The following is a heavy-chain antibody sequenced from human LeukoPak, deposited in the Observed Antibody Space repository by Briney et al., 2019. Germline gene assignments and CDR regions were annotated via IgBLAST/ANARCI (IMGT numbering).Heavy chain of an antibody. CDR2: IYYSGST. D-gene: IGHD3-10*01. CDR1: GGSISSSSYY. J-gene: IGHJ6*03. CDR3: ARVMDYYYYYMDV. Sequence: SETLSLTCTVSGGSISSSSYYWGWIRQPPGKRLEWIGSIYYSGSTYYNPSLKSRVTISVDTSKNQFSLKLSSVTAADTAVYYCARVMDYYYYYMDVWGKGTTVTVSS. V-gene: IGHV4-39*07.